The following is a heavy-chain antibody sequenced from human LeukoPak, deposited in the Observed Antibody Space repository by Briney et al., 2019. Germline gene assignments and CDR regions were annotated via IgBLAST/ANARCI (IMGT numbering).Heavy chain of an antibody. CDR2: IYTSGST. V-gene: IGHV4-4*07. Sequence: SETLSLTCSVSNDSINSYYWSWFRQPAGKGLEWIGRIYTSGSTNYNPSLKSRVTMSVDMSKNQFSLKLSSVTAADTAVYYCASRSSIVSHFDYWGQGTLVTVSS. CDR3: ASRSSIVSHFDY. J-gene: IGHJ4*02. D-gene: IGHD2-2*01. CDR1: NDSINSYY.